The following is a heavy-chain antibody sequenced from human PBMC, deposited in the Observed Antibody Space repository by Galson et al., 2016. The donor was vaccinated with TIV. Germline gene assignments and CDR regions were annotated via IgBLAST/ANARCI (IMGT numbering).Heavy chain of an antibody. CDR3: ARARRGYCSGGSCLPGY. D-gene: IGHD2-15*01. V-gene: IGHV1-8*01. CDR2: MNPNSGNA. CDR1: GYTFNNYD. Sequence: SVKVSCKASGYTFNNYDISWVRQATGQGLEWMGWMNPNSGNAGYAQKFQGRVTMTSNTSVNTAYMEVRSLRFEDTAVDYCARARRGYCSGGSCLPGYWGQGTLVTVSS. J-gene: IGHJ4*02.